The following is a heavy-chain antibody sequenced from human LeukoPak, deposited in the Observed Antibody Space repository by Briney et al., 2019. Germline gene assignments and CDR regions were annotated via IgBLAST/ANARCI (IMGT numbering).Heavy chain of an antibody. CDR2: IIPIFGTA. V-gene: IGHV1-69*13. J-gene: IGHJ6*02. CDR1: GGTFSSYA. CDR3: ARVHGDYDYYGMDV. Sequence: SVKVSCKASGGTFSSYAISWVRQGPGQGLEWMGGIIPIFGTANYAQKFQGRVTITADESTSTAYMELSSLRSEDTAVYYCARVHGDYDYYGMDVWGQGTTVTVS. D-gene: IGHD4-17*01.